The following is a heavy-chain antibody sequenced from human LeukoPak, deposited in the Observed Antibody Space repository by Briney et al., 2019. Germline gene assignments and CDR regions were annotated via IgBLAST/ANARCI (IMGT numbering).Heavy chain of an antibody. D-gene: IGHD3-3*01. CDR3: ARAPVGVAIDWFDP. CDR2: IIPIFGTA. V-gene: IGHV1-69*01. Sequence: SVKVSCKASGGTFSSYAISWVRQAPGQGLEWMGGIIPIFGTANYAQKFQGRATITADESTSTAYMELSSLRSEDTVVYYCARAPVGVAIDWFDPWGQGTLVTVSS. J-gene: IGHJ5*02. CDR1: GGTFSSYA.